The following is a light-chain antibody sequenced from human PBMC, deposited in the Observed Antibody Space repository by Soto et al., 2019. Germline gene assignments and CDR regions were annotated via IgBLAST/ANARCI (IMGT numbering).Light chain of an antibody. V-gene: IGKV3-15*01. Sequence: EIVMTQSPATLSVSPGEIATLSCRASQSVSSNLAWYQQNPGQAPRLLTYDASTRATGVPARFSGSGSGTECTLTISSLQSEDFAAYHCQQDNKWPFWTFGQGTTVESK. J-gene: IGKJ1*01. CDR2: DAS. CDR3: QQDNKWPFWT. CDR1: QSVSSN.